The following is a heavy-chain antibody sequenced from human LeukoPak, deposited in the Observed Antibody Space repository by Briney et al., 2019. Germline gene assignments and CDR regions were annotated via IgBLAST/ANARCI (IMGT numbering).Heavy chain of an antibody. V-gene: IGHV3-21*01. CDR1: GFTFSSYS. J-gene: IGHJ4*02. Sequence: GGSLRLSCAASGFTFSSYSMNWVRQAPGKGLEWVSSISSSSSYIYYADSVKGRFTISRDNAKNSLYLQMNSLRAEDTAVYYCARVDIAVVPSTTFDYWGQGTLVTVSS. CDR2: ISSSSSYI. D-gene: IGHD2-2*01. CDR3: ARVDIAVVPSTTFDY.